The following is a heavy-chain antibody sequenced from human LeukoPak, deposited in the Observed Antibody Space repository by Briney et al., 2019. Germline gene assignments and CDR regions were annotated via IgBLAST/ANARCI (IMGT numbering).Heavy chain of an antibody. Sequence: SVKVSCKASGGTFSSYAISWVRQAPGQGLEWMGGIIPIFGTANYAQKFQGRVTITTDESTSTAYMELISLTSEDTAVYYCASGGGSGHVSDYWGQGTLITVSS. CDR2: IIPIFGTA. D-gene: IGHD2-15*01. V-gene: IGHV1-69*05. CDR3: ASGGGSGHVSDY. J-gene: IGHJ4*02. CDR1: GGTFSSYA.